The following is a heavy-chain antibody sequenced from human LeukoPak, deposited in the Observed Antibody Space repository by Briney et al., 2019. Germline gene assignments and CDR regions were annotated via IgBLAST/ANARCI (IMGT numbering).Heavy chain of an antibody. D-gene: IGHD6-19*01. CDR1: GGSISSSGYY. CDR3: AKIISSGWLYYFDY. Sequence: PSETLSLTCTVSGGSISSSGYYWGWIRQPPGKGLEWIGSISYSGSTYYNSSLKTRVTISVDTSRNQFSLKLNSVTAADTAVYYCAKIISSGWLYYFDYWGQGTLVTVSS. J-gene: IGHJ4*02. V-gene: IGHV4-39*01. CDR2: ISYSGST.